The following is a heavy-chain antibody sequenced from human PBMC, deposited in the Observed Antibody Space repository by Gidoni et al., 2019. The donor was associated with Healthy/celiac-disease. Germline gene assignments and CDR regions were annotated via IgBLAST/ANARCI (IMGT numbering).Heavy chain of an antibody. D-gene: IGHD4-17*01. V-gene: IGHV4-34*01. J-gene: IGHJ4*02. CDR3: ARDPARNYGDYGTT. Sequence: QVQLQQWGAGLLKPSETLSLTCAVYGGAFSGYYWSWVRQPPGKGLEWIGEINHSGSTNYNPSLKSRVTISVDTSKNQFSLKLRSVTAADTAVYYCARDPARNYGDYGTTWGQGTLLTXSS. CDR1: GGAFSGYY. CDR2: INHSGST.